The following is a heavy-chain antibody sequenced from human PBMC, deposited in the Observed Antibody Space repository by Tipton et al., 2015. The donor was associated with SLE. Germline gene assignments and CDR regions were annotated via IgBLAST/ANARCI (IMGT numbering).Heavy chain of an antibody. J-gene: IGHJ6*02. V-gene: IGHV4-31*03. CDR1: GGSISSGGYY. Sequence: TLSLTCTVSGGSISSGGYYWSWIRQHPGKGLEWIGEINHSGSTNYNPSLKSRVTISVDTSKNQFSLKLSSVTAADTAVYYCAGLYSSSWLPFGYYYYGMYVWGQGTTVTVSS. CDR2: INHSGST. D-gene: IGHD6-13*01. CDR3: AGLYSSSWLPFGYYYYGMYV.